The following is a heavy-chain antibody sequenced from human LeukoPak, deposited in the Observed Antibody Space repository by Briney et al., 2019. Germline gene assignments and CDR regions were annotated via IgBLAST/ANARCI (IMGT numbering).Heavy chain of an antibody. J-gene: IGHJ4*02. CDR1: GYTFTSYG. CDR3: ARDLHPRVATQPEDY. V-gene: IGHV1-18*01. D-gene: IGHD5-12*01. CDR2: ISAYNGNT. Sequence: GASVKVSCKASGYTFTSYGISWVRQAPGQGLEWMGWISAYNGNTNYAQKLQGRVTMTTDTSTSTAYMELRSLRSDDTAVYYYARDLHPRVATQPEDYWGQGTLVTVSS.